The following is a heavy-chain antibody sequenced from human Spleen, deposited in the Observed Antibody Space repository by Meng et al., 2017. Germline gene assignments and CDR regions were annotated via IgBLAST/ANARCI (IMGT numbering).Heavy chain of an antibody. CDR1: GGSISSSSYY. CDR3: ARINWGYCSGGSCVGEYYFDY. V-gene: IGHV4-39*07. J-gene: IGHJ4*02. CDR2: IYYSGST. Sequence: GSLRLSCTVSGGSISSSSYYWGWIRQPPGKGLEWIGSIYYSGSTYYNPSLKSRVTISVDTSKNQFSLKLSSVTAADTAVYYCARINWGYCSGGSCVGEYYFDYWGQGTLVTVSS. D-gene: IGHD2-15*01.